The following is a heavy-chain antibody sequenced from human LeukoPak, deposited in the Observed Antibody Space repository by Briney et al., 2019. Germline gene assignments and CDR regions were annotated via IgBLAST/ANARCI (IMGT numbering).Heavy chain of an antibody. V-gene: IGHV4-34*01. CDR2: INHSGST. D-gene: IGHD3-22*01. CDR3: AREMDDSSGYHDY. CDR1: GGSSSGYY. Sequence: SETLSLTCAVYGGSSSGYYWSWIRQPPGKGLEWIGEINHSGSTNYNPSLKSRVTISVDTSKNQFSLKLSSVTAADTAVYYCAREMDDSSGYHDYWGQGTLVTVSS. J-gene: IGHJ4*02.